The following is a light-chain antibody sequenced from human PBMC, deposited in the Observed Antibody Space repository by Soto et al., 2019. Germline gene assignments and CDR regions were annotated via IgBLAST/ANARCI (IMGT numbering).Light chain of an antibody. CDR3: SSFTTSSTYV. J-gene: IGLJ1*01. CDR2: EVN. Sequence: QSALTQPASVSGSPGQSITISCTGTSSDIGAYNYVSWYQQYPVRAPKLMIYEVNNRPSGVSNRFSGSKSGNTASLTISGLQAEDEADYYCSSFTTSSTYVVGAGTKVTVL. CDR1: SSDIGAYNY. V-gene: IGLV2-14*01.